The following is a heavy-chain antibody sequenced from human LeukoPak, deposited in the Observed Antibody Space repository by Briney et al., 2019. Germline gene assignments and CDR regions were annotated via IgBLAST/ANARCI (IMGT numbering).Heavy chain of an antibody. CDR1: GYTFTSYG. V-gene: IGHV1-18*01. J-gene: IGHJ6*02. Sequence: ASVKVSWKASGYTFTSYGISWVRQAPEQGLEWMGWISAYNGNTNYAQKLQGRVTMTTDTSTSTAYMELRSLRSDDTAVYYCARSGYSYGRSYYYYGMDVWGQGTTVTVSS. D-gene: IGHD5-18*01. CDR2: ISAYNGNT. CDR3: ARSGYSYGRSYYYYGMDV.